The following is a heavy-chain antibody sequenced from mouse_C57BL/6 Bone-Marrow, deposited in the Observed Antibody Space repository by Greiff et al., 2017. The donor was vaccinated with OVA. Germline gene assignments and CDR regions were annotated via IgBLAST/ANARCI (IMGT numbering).Heavy chain of an antibody. D-gene: IGHD1-1*01. V-gene: IGHV14-2*01. CDR3: ASFPLLQSFAY. CDR1: GFNIKDYY. J-gene: IGHJ3*01. CDR2: IDPEDGET. Sequence: EVQRVESGAELVKPGASVKLSCTASGFNIKDYYMHWVKQRTEQGLEWIGRIDPEDGETKYAPKFQGKATITADTSSNTAYLQLSSLTSVDTAVYYCASFPLLQSFAYWGQGTLVTVSA.